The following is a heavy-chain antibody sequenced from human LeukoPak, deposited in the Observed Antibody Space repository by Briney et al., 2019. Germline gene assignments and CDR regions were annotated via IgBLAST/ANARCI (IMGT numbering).Heavy chain of an antibody. V-gene: IGHV3-30-3*01. CDR2: ISYDGSNK. D-gene: IGHD6-13*01. Sequence: GGSLRLSCAASGFTFSSYAMHWVRQAPGKGLEWVAVISYDGSNKYYADSVKGRFTISRDNSKNTLYLQMNSLRAEDTAVYYCAKEVGITTAGLVAFEDWGQGTLVNVSS. CDR1: GFTFSSYA. CDR3: AKEVGITTAGLVAFED. J-gene: IGHJ4*02.